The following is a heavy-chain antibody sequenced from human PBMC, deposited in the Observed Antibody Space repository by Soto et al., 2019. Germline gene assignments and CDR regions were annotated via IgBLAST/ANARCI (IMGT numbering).Heavy chain of an antibody. Sequence: ASVKVSCKASGYTFTSYGISWVRQAPGQGLEWMGWISAYNGNTNYAQKLQGRVTMTTDTSTSTAYMELRSLRSDDTAVYYCARVPMDYDFWSGRKQTYYYYGMDVWGQGTTVTVSS. D-gene: IGHD3-3*01. CDR2: ISAYNGNT. CDR3: ARVPMDYDFWSGRKQTYYYYGMDV. J-gene: IGHJ6*02. V-gene: IGHV1-18*01. CDR1: GYTFTSYG.